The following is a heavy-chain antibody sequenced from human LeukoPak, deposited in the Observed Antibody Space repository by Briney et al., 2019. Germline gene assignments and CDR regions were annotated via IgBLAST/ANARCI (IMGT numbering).Heavy chain of an antibody. J-gene: IGHJ4*02. CDR2: VTDSGGDT. CDR3: AKDGAQPGFFFDS. CDR1: GFTFTDYA. V-gene: IGHV3-23*01. D-gene: IGHD1-26*01. Sequence: GGSLRLSCVGSGFTFTDYALSWVRQAPWKGLEWVSAVTDSGGDTLYADSVRGRFTIYRDNLRNILYLQMHDLRVDDTAVYFCAKDGAQPGFFFDSWGQGALVTVSS.